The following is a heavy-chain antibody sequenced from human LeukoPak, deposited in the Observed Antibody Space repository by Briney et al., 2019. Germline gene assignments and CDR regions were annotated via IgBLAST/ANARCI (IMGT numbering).Heavy chain of an antibody. CDR3: ARVGNNYDCYYMDV. CDR2: IYTSGNT. Sequence: SETLSLTCTVSGGSISSDNYHWSWIRQPAGKGLEWIGRIYTSGNTNYNPSLKSRVTISVDTSNNQFSLKLSSVTAADTAVYYCARVGNNYDCYYMDVWGKGTTVTISS. CDR1: GGSISSDNYH. J-gene: IGHJ6*03. D-gene: IGHD7-27*01. V-gene: IGHV4-61*02.